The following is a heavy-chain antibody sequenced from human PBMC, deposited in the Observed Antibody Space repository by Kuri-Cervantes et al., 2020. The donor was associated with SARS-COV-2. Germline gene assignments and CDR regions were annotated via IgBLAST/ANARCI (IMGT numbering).Heavy chain of an antibody. CDR1: GFTFSSYG. CDR2: IRYDGSNK. J-gene: IGHJ3*02. D-gene: IGHD2-15*01. V-gene: IGHV3-30*02. Sequence: GESLKISCAASGFTFSSYGMHWVRQAPGKGLEWVAFIRYDGSNKYYADSVKGRFTISRDNSKNTLYLQMNSLRAEDTAAYYCARDSIVDDAFDIWGQGTMVTVSS. CDR3: ARDSIVDDAFDI.